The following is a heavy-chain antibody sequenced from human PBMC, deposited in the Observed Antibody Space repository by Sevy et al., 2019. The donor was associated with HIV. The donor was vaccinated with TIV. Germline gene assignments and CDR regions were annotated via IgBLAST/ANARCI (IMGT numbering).Heavy chain of an antibody. CDR3: AKDFTGYNGMDV. D-gene: IGHD3-9*01. V-gene: IGHV3-23*01. Sequence: GGSLRLSCAASGFTFTEFVMSWVRQAPGKGLEWVSTINSGGGSTYYADSVKGRFTISRDNSKNILYLQMNSLRVEDTAVYYCAKDFTGYNGMDVWGQGTMVTVSS. J-gene: IGHJ6*02. CDR2: INSGGGST. CDR1: GFTFTEFV.